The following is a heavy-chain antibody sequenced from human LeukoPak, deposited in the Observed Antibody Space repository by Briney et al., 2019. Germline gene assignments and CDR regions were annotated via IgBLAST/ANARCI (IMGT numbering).Heavy chain of an antibody. CDR1: GFTFSSYW. Sequence: GGSLRLSCAASGFTFSSYWMSWVRQAPGKGLEWVANIKQDGSEKDYVDSVKGRFTISRDTAKNSLYLQMNSLRAEDTAVYYCARGSTYSSGWYTGFDYWGQGTLVTVSS. CDR3: ARGSTYSSGWYTGFDY. D-gene: IGHD6-19*01. V-gene: IGHV3-7*01. J-gene: IGHJ4*02. CDR2: IKQDGSEK.